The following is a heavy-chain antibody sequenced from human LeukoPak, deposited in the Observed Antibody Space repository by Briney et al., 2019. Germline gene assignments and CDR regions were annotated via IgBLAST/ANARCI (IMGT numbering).Heavy chain of an antibody. CDR2: IYHSGST. J-gene: IGHJ4*02. CDR1: GGSISSSNW. V-gene: IGHV4-4*02. D-gene: IGHD3-22*01. CDR3: ARGLGSSGYHYFDS. Sequence: SETLSLTCTVSGGSISSSNWWSWVRQPPGKGREWSGEIYHSGSTNYNPSLKSLVTIAVDKSKNQCSLKLSSVTAADTAVYYCARGLGSSGYHYFDSWGQGTLVTVSS.